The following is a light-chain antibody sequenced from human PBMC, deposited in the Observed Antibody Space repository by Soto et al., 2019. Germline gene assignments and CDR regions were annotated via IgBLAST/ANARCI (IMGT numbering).Light chain of an antibody. CDR2: GSS. V-gene: IGKV3-20*01. Sequence: EVVLTQSPGTLSLSPGERATLSCRASQSVTNNYLAWYQQRPGQAPRLLIFGSSDRATGIPDRFSGSGSGTDFTLTISRLEPEEFAVYYCHQYGSSPPDTFGQGTKLEIK. CDR1: QSVTNNY. J-gene: IGKJ2*01. CDR3: HQYGSSPPDT.